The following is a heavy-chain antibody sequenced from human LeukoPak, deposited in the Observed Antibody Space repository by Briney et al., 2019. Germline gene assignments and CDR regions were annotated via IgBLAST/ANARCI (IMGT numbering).Heavy chain of an antibody. J-gene: IGHJ4*02. V-gene: IGHV4-39*01. Sequence: SETLSLTCTVSGGSISSSSYYWGWIRQPPGKGLEWIGSIYYSGSTYYNPSLKSRVTISVDTSKSQFSLKLSSVTAADTAVYYCARSRNYYDSSGYLYYFDYWGQGTLVTVSS. CDR2: IYYSGST. D-gene: IGHD3-22*01. CDR1: GGSISSSSYY. CDR3: ARSRNYYDSSGYLYYFDY.